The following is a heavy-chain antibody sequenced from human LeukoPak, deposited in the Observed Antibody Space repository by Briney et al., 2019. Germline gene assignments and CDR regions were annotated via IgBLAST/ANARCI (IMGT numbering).Heavy chain of an antibody. CDR3: ARSRYTGSHFDY. Sequence: GGSLRLSCAASGFSVSNNFMSWVRQAPGKGLEWVSLIYSGGSTYYADSVKGRFTISRDNAKNTVYLQMNSLRAEDTAVYYCARSRYTGSHFDYWGQGTLVTVSS. D-gene: IGHD1-26*01. V-gene: IGHV3-53*01. CDR1: GFSVSNNF. CDR2: IYSGGST. J-gene: IGHJ4*02.